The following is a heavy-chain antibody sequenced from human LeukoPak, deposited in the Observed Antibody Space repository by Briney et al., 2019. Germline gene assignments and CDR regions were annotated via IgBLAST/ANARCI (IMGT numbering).Heavy chain of an antibody. Sequence: ASVKVSCKASGYTFTSYGISWVRQAPGQGLEWMGWISAYNGNTNYAQKLQGRVTMTTDTSTSTAYMELRSLRSDDTAVFYCARDQYDSVWGSYRPYFDYWGQGTLVTVSS. J-gene: IGHJ4*02. CDR3: ARDQYDSVWGSYRPYFDY. V-gene: IGHV1-18*01. CDR1: GYTFTSYG. D-gene: IGHD3-16*02. CDR2: ISAYNGNT.